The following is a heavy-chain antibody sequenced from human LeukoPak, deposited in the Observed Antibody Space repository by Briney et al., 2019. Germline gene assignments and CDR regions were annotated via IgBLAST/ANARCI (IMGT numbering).Heavy chain of an antibody. J-gene: IGHJ5*02. D-gene: IGHD3-22*01. CDR1: GATFSRYS. CDR2: SIPFFGTA. Sequence: SVNVSCKASGATFSRYSVNGVRQTAGQGLEWMGGSIPFFGTANYAQKFQGRVTLTTDESTGTAYMELGSLTSRDTAGDYCSRYGADDRSGYCPPWGRKPLVTV. V-gene: IGHV1-69*05. CDR3: SRYGADDRSGYCPP.